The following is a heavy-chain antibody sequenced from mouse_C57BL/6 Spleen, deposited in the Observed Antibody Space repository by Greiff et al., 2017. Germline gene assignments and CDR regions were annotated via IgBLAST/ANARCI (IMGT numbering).Heavy chain of an antibody. CDR2: SRNKANDYTT. V-gene: IGHV7-1*01. CDR1: GFTFSDFY. CDR3: ARDANYGQRN. D-gene: IGHD1-1*01. Sequence: EVKLVESGGGLVQSGRSLRLSCATSGFTFSDFYMEWVRQAPGKGLEWIAASRNKANDYTTEYSASVKGRFIVSRDTSQSILYLQMNALRAEDTAIYYCARDANYGQRNWGQGTTLTVSS. J-gene: IGHJ2*01.